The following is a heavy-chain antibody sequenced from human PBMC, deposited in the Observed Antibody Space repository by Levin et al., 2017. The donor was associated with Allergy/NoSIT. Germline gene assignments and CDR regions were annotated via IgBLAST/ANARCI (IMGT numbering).Heavy chain of an antibody. CDR1: GFTFSSYW. D-gene: IGHD2-15*01. CDR2: IKQDGSEK. Sequence: GGSLRLSCAASGFTFSSYWMSWVRQAPGKGLEWVANIKQDGSEKYYVDSVKGRFTISRDNAKNSLYLQMNSLRAEDTAVYYCARDTGYCSGGSCYGYYYYGMDVWGQGTTVTVSS. CDR3: ARDTGYCSGGSCYGYYYYGMDV. J-gene: IGHJ6*02. V-gene: IGHV3-7*01.